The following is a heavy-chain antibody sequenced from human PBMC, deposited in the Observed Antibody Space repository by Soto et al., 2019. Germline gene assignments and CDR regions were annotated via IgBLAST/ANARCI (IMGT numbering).Heavy chain of an antibody. J-gene: IGHJ4*02. CDR2: IYYSGST. Sequence: ASQLLRHRYTVAWGYIRDRGYRRSLKSQHPGKGLEWIGYIYYSGSTYYNPSLKSRVTISVDTSKNQFSLKLSSVTAADTAVYYCASLDTDMAHFDYWGQGTLVTVSS. D-gene: IGHD5-18*01. V-gene: IGHV4-31*03. CDR1: WGYIRDRGYR. CDR3: ASLDTDMAHFDY.